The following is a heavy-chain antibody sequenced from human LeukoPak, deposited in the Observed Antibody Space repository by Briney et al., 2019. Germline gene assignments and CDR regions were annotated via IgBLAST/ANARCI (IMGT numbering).Heavy chain of an antibody. D-gene: IGHD6-13*01. CDR1: GFTFSSYA. V-gene: IGHV3-30-3*01. Sequence: GGSLRLSCAASGFTFSSYAMHWVRQAPGKGLEWVAVISYDGSNKYYADSVKGRFTISRDNSKNTLYLKMNSLRAEDTAVYSCARDSSSWSLDYWGQGTLVTVSS. J-gene: IGHJ4*02. CDR3: ARDSSSWSLDY. CDR2: ISYDGSNK.